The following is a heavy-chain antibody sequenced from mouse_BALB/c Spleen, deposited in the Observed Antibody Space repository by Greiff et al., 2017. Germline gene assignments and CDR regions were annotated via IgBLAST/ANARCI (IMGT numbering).Heavy chain of an antibody. CDR1: GYTFTSYW. CDR3: TRWKASFDY. D-gene: IGHD6-1*01. V-gene: IGHV1S127*01. J-gene: IGHJ2*01. Sequence: QVQLKQPGAELVKPGASVKMSCKASGYTFTSYWMHWVKQRPGQGLEWIGTIDPSDSYTSYNQKFKGKATLTVDTSSSTAYMQLSSLTSEDSAVYYCTRWKASFDYWGQGTTLTVSS. CDR2: IDPSDSYT.